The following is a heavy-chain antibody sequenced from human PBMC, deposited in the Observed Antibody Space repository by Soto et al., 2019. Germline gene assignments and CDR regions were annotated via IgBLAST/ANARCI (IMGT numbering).Heavy chain of an antibody. CDR3: ARTTAVPNSLRSRYFFDY. D-gene: IGHD4-17*01. V-gene: IGHV4-61*01. J-gene: IGHJ4*02. CDR2: VYYSGTT. Sequence: SETLSLTCSVSGGSVSDKTYYWSWIRQPPGKRLEWIGYVYYSGTTNYNPSLKSRVTISVDLSKNQFSLRLSSVATADTALYYCARTTAVPNSLRSRYFFDYWGQGTLVTVSS. CDR1: GGSVSDKTYY.